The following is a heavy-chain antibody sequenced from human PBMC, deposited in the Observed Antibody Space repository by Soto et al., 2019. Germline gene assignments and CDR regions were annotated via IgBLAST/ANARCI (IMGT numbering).Heavy chain of an antibody. D-gene: IGHD6-13*01. J-gene: IGHJ5*02. CDR1: GGTFSRHA. CDR2: IIPLFGTT. Sequence: QVQLVQSGAEVKMPGSSVKVSCKTSGGTFSRHAINWVRQAPGQGLEWMGGIIPLFGTTNYAQKFKGRVTISEDESTSTAYMQLSSLTSEAAAVYYCARAAIHGSSWYFWFDPWGQGTLVTVSS. V-gene: IGHV1-69*01. CDR3: ARAAIHGSSWYFWFDP.